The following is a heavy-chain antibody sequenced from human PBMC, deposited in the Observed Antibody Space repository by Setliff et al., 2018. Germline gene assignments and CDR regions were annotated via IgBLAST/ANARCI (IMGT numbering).Heavy chain of an antibody. V-gene: IGHV7-4-1*02. D-gene: IGHD4-17*01. CDR2: INTKTGDP. J-gene: IGHJ4*01. CDR1: GYTFTSYY. Sequence: GASVKVSCKASGYTFTSYYMHWVRQAPGQGLEWMGWINTKTGDPSYAQGYTGRFAFSLDTSDSTTYLDISTLKAEDTATYFCARADHLVTTTFDYWGQGTLVTVSS. CDR3: ARADHLVTTTFDY.